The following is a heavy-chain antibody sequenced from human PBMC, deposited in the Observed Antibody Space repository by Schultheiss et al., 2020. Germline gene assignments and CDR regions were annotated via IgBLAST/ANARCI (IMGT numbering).Heavy chain of an antibody. J-gene: IGHJ4*02. Sequence: LSLTCTVSGGSISSSYYYWGWIRQPPGKGLEWIGSIYYTGSTYYNPSLKSRVTISVDTSKNQFSLKLSSVTAADTAVYYCARSATEPYYFDYWGQGTLVTVSS. D-gene: IGHD1-14*01. CDR2: IYYTGST. CDR1: GGSISSSYYY. CDR3: ARSATEPYYFDY. V-gene: IGHV4-39*01.